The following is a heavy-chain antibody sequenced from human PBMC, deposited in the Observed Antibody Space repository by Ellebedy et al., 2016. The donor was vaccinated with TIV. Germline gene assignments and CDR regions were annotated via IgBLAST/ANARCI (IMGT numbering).Heavy chain of an antibody. Sequence: SETLSLTCAVSGGSISSMNWWSWVRQPPGKGLEWIGEIHHSGSTTYNPSLKGRVTISVDKSKNQLSLKLTSGTAADTAVYYCARGPGDYSDSSGYYYDWGQGTLVTVSS. CDR2: IHHSGST. CDR3: ARGPGDYSDSSGYYYD. J-gene: IGHJ4*02. CDR1: GGSISSMNW. D-gene: IGHD3-22*01. V-gene: IGHV4-4*02.